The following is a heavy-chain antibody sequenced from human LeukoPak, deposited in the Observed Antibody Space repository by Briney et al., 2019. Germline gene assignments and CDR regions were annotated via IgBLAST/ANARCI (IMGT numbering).Heavy chain of an antibody. D-gene: IGHD5-12*01. J-gene: IGHJ4*02. Sequence: PGGSLRLSCAASGFTFSSYGMHWVRQAPGKGLEWVAVISYDGSNKYYADSVKGRFTTSRDNSKNTLYLQMNSLRAEDTAVYYCAKVGDSGYDDILYYFDYWGQGTLVTVSS. CDR2: ISYDGSNK. CDR3: AKVGDSGYDDILYYFDY. CDR1: GFTFSSYG. V-gene: IGHV3-30*18.